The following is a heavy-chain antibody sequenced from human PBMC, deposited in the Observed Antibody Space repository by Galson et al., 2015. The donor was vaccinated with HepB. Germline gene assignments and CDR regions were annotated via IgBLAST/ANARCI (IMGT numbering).Heavy chain of an antibody. D-gene: IGHD6-19*01. CDR1: GGSISSRSYY. CDR3: ARGGPNNPGIAVAGTRRAFDY. J-gene: IGHJ4*02. CDR2: IYYSGST. Sequence: LSLTCTVAGGSISSRSYYWGWIRQPPGKGLEWIGSIYYSGSTYYNPSLKSRVTISVDTSKNQFSLKLSSVTAADTAVYYCARGGPNNPGIAVAGTRRAFDYWGQGTLATVSS. V-gene: IGHV4-39*07.